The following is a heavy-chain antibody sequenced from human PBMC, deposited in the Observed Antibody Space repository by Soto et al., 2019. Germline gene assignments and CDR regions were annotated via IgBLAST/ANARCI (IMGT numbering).Heavy chain of an antibody. CDR2: ISWDGEK. CDR3: AHRRGDLSTGRYYFAS. V-gene: IGHV2-5*02. Sequence: QITLKESGPTLVKPTQTLTLTCTFSGFSLNTRGVGVGWIRQPPGKALEWLALISWDGEKRYSPSLKSRLTITKDTSENQAVLTMTILDPVDTVTSDCAHRRGDLSTGRYYFASWGQGTLVTVSA. J-gene: IGHJ4*02. D-gene: IGHD3-9*01. CDR1: GFSLNTRGVG.